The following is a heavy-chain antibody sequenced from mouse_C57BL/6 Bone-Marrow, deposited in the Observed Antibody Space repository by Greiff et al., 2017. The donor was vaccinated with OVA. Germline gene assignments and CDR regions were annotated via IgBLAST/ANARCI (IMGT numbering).Heavy chain of an antibody. CDR2: IYPGSGST. Sequence: QVHVKQPGAELVKPGASVKMSCKASGYTFTSYWITWVKQRPGQGLEWIGDIYPGSGSTNYNEKFKSKATLTVDTSSSTAYMQLSSLTSEDSAVYYCARDGYHFDVWGTGTTVTVSS. CDR1: GYTFTSYW. J-gene: IGHJ1*03. D-gene: IGHD2-3*01. CDR3: ARDGYHFDV. V-gene: IGHV1-55*01.